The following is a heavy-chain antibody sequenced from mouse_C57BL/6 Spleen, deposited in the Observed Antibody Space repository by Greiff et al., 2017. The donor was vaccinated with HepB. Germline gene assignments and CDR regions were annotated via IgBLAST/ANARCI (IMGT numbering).Heavy chain of an antibody. J-gene: IGHJ2*01. D-gene: IGHD2-1*01. CDR2: ISDGGSYT. CDR3: AREGDYGNLYYFDY. V-gene: IGHV5-4*01. Sequence: EVQGVESGGGLVKPGGSLKLSCAASGFTFSSYAMSWVRQTPEKRLEWVATISDGGSYTYYPDNVKGRFTISRDNAKNNLYLQMSHLKSEDTAMYYCAREGDYGNLYYFDYWGQGTTLTVSS. CDR1: GFTFSSYA.